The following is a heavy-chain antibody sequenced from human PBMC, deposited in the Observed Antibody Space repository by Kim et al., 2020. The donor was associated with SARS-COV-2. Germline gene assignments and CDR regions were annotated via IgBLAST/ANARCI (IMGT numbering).Heavy chain of an antibody. CDR3: ARDADSGSPTAFDP. D-gene: IGHD1-26*01. Sequence: VDSVKGRFTISRDNAKNSLYLQMNSLRAEDTAVYYCARDADSGSPTAFDPWGQGTLVTVSS. V-gene: IGHV3-7*03. J-gene: IGHJ5*02.